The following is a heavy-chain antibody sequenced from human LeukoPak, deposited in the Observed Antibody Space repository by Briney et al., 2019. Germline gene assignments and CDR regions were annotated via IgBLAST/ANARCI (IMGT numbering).Heavy chain of an antibody. CDR3: ARGSRVQLWLLVAFDI. D-gene: IGHD5-18*01. J-gene: IGHJ3*02. CDR2: IYSGGST. CDR1: GFTVSSNY. Sequence: PGGSLRLSCAASGFTVSSNYMSWVRQAPGKGLEWVSVIYSGGSTYYADSVKGRFTISRDNSKNTLYLQMNSLRAEDTAVYYCARGSRVQLWLLVAFDIWGQGTMVTVSS. V-gene: IGHV3-53*01.